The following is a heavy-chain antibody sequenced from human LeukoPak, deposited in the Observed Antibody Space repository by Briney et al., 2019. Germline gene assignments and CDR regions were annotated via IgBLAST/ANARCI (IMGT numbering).Heavy chain of an antibody. Sequence: AGSVKVSCKASGYTFTGYYMHWVRQAPGQGLEWMGWINPNSGGTNCAQKFQGRVTMTRDTSISTAYMELSRLRSDDTAVYYCARDFKLSSSSYYFDYWGQGTLVTVSS. CDR3: ARDFKLSSSSYYFDY. J-gene: IGHJ4*02. CDR2: INPNSGGT. D-gene: IGHD6-6*01. CDR1: GYTFTGYY. V-gene: IGHV1-2*02.